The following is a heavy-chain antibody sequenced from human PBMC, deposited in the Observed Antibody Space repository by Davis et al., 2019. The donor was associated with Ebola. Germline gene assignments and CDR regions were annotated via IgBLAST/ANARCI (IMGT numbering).Heavy chain of an antibody. D-gene: IGHD5-18*01. CDR2: TYYSSKWYH. V-gene: IGHV6-1*01. Sequence: HSQTLSLTCAISGDSVAGDTGGWNWIRQSPSRGLEWLGRTYYSSKWYHDYATSVKSRITINLDTSKNQFSLQLNSVTPEDTAVYYCARGWLRGGMDVWGEGTTVTVSS. CDR3: ARGWLRGGMDV. CDR1: GDSVAGDTGG. J-gene: IGHJ6*04.